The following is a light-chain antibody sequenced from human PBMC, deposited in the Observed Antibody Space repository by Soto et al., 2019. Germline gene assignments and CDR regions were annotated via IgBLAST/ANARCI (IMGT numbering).Light chain of an antibody. V-gene: IGKV3-15*01. CDR1: QSVSSN. Sequence: ESVLTQSPGTLSLSPGERATLSCRASQSVSSNLAWYQQKPGQAPRLLIYVASTRATGIPARFSGSGSGTEFTLTISSLQSEDFAVYYCQQYNNWPRTFGQGTKVDIK. CDR2: VAS. J-gene: IGKJ1*01. CDR3: QQYNNWPRT.